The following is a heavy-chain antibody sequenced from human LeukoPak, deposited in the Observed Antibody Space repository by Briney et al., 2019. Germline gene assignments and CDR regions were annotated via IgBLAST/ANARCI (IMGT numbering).Heavy chain of an antibody. Sequence: SVKVSCKASGGTFSSYAISWLRQAPGQGLEWMGVIIPIFGTANYAQKFQGRVTITADKSTSTAYMELSSLRSEDTAVYYCARMGVGWLRYNYFDYWGQGTLVTVSS. CDR2: IIPIFGTA. D-gene: IGHD5-12*01. CDR1: GGTFSSYA. J-gene: IGHJ4*02. CDR3: ARMGVGWLRYNYFDY. V-gene: IGHV1-69*06.